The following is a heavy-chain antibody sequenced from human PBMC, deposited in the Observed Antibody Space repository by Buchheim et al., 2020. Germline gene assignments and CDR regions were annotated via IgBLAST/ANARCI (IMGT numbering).Heavy chain of an antibody. Sequence: QLQLQESGPGLVKPSETLSLTCTVSGGSISSSSYYWGWIRQPPGKGLEWIGSIYYSGSTYYNPSLKSRVTISVDTSKNQFSLKLSSVTAADTAVYYCARDGGYYDSSGPHGGFDPWGQGTL. CDR1: GGSISSSSYY. D-gene: IGHD3-22*01. CDR2: IYYSGST. J-gene: IGHJ5*02. V-gene: IGHV4-39*07. CDR3: ARDGGYYDSSGPHGGFDP.